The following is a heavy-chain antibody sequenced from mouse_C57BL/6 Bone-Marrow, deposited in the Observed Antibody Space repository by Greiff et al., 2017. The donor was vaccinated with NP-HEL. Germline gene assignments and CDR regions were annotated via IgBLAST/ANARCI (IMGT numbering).Heavy chain of an antibody. CDR2: INPSNGGT. CDR1: GYTFTSYW. D-gene: IGHD2-3*01. Sequence: QVQLQQPGTELVKPGASVKLSCKASGYTFTSYWMRWVKQRPGQGLEWIGNINPSNGGTNYNEKFKSKATLTVDKSSSTAYMQLSSLTSEDSAVYYCASGDGYYAYFDDWGQGTTLTVSS. J-gene: IGHJ2*01. V-gene: IGHV1-53*01. CDR3: ASGDGYYAYFDD.